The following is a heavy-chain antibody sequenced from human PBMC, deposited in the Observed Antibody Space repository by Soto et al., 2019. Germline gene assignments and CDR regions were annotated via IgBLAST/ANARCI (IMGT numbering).Heavy chain of an antibody. V-gene: IGHV3-21*01. D-gene: IGHD2-15*01. CDR3: SGCSGGACHQNYGMDV. Sequence: VHLVESGGGLVKPGGSLRLSCAVSGFTFSSCTMNWVRQAPGKGLEWVSSISPSTSHIYYADSVKGRFTISRDNAKNSLFLQMNSLRAEDTAVHYCSGCSGGACHQNYGMDVWGQGTTVTVSS. CDR1: GFTFSSCT. CDR2: ISPSTSHI. J-gene: IGHJ6*02.